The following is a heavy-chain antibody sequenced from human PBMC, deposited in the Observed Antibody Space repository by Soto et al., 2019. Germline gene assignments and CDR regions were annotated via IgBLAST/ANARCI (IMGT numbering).Heavy chain of an antibody. D-gene: IGHD3-9*01. J-gene: IGHJ4*02. CDR1: GFTFSNYG. CDR2: ISYDGSNK. Sequence: QVQLVESGGGVVQPGRSLRLSCAASGFTFSNYGMHWVRQAPGKGLEWVAVISYDGSNKYYADSVKGRFTISRDNSKNTLYLQMNSLRAEDTAVYYCAKDVLRYFDWSPLDYWGQGTLVTVSS. V-gene: IGHV3-30*18. CDR3: AKDVLRYFDWSPLDY.